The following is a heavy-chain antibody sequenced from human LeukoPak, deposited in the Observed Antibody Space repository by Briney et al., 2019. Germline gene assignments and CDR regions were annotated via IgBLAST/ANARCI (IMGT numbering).Heavy chain of an antibody. CDR3: ARELIDGTAAGQLFDY. CDR2: IYYSGST. Sequence: PSETLSLTCTVSGGSISSYYWSWIRQPPGKGLEWIGYIYYSGSTNYNPSLKSRVTISVDTSKNQFSLKLSSVTAADTAVYYCARELIDGTAAGQLFDYGGQGTLVTVSS. CDR1: GGSISSYY. V-gene: IGHV4-59*01. J-gene: IGHJ4*02. D-gene: IGHD6-13*01.